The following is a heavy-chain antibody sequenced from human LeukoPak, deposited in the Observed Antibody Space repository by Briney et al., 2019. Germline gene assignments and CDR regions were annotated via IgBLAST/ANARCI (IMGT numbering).Heavy chain of an antibody. CDR2: IRSKAYGGTT. CDR3: TRPLLWFGELRDY. CDR1: GFTFGDYA. V-gene: IGHV3-49*04. Sequence: PGGSLRLSCTASGFTFGDYAMSWVRQAPGKGLEWVGFIRSKAYGGTTEYAASVKGRFTISRDDSKSIAYLRMNSLKTEDTAVYYCTRPLLWFGELRDYWGQGTPVTVSS. J-gene: IGHJ4*02. D-gene: IGHD3-10*01.